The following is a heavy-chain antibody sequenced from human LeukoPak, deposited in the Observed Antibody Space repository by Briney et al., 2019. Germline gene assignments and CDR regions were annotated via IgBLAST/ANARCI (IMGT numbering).Heavy chain of an antibody. V-gene: IGHV3-23*01. CDR1: GFTFSSYA. Sequence: PGGSLRLSCAASGFTFSSYAMSWVRQAPGKGLEWVSAISGSGGSTYYADSVKGRFTISRDNSKNTLYLQMNSLRAEDTAVYYCARCITMIVVVSTPPDAFDIWGQGTMVTVSS. D-gene: IGHD3-22*01. CDR2: ISGSGGST. CDR3: ARCITMIVVVSTPPDAFDI. J-gene: IGHJ3*02.